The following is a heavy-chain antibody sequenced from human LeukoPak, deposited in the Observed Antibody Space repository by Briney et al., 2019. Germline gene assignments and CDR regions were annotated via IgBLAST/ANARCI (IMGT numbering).Heavy chain of an antibody. V-gene: IGHV1-2*02. Sequence: AAVNVSFKSSGYTFTGYYMHWVRQAPGQGGEGMGWSNPNRGGTNYAQKFQGRVTMTRDTSISTAYMELSRLRSDDTDVYYCARPSTDYWGQGTLVTVSS. J-gene: IGHJ4*02. CDR2: SNPNRGGT. CDR1: GYTFTGYY. CDR3: ARPSTDY.